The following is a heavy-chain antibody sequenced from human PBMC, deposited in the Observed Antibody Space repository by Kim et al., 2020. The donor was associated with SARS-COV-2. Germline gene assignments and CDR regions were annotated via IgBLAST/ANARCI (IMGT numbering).Heavy chain of an antibody. CDR3: ARDQGGAGTVY. J-gene: IGHJ4*02. D-gene: IGHD6-19*01. Sequence: KYYSDSGKSRFTISRDNAKNSHYLQMNSLRAEDTAVYYCARDQGGAGTVYGGQGTLVIVSS. CDR2: K. V-gene: IGHV3-48*04.